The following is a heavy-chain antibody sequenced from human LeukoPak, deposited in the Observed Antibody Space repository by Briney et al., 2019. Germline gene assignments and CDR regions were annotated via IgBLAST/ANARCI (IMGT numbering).Heavy chain of an antibody. CDR3: ARPNFKYCSSTSCYTPAFDY. J-gene: IGHJ4*02. CDR2: IYYSGST. CDR1: GGSISSSSYY. V-gene: IGHV4-39*01. Sequence: PSETLSLTCTVSGGSISSSSYYWGWIRQPPGKGLEWIGSIYYSGSTYYNPSPKSRVTISVDTSKNQFSLKLSSVTAADTAVYYCARPNFKYCSSTSCYTPAFDYWGQGTLVTVSS. D-gene: IGHD2-2*02.